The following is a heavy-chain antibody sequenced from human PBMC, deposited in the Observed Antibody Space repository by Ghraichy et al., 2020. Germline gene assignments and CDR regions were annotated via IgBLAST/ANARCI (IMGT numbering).Heavy chain of an antibody. CDR1: GFNFNDYG. CDR2: ISFDGSNK. D-gene: IGHD4-23*01. CDR3: AKDLLVWDYGGSSGFDY. J-gene: IGHJ4*02. V-gene: IGHV3-30*18. Sequence: GGSLRLSCAASGFNFNDYGVHWVRQAPGKGLEWLAVISFDGSNKFYTDSVKGRFTISRDNSKNTLYLQMNSLRTEDTALYYCAKDLLVWDYGGSSGFDYWGQGTLVTVSS.